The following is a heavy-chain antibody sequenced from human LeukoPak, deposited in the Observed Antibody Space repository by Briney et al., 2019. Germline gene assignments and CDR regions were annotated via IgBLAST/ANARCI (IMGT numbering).Heavy chain of an antibody. CDR2: IYTSGST. J-gene: IGHJ3*02. Sequence: SETLSLTCTVSGGSISSGSYYWSWLRQPAGKGLEWIGRIYTSGSTNYNPSLKRRITISVDTSKNQFSLKLSSVTAADTAVYYCARVPAFPGYGHVGAFDIWGQGTMVTVSS. CDR3: ARVPAFPGYGHVGAFDI. CDR1: GGSISSGSYY. D-gene: IGHD5-18*01. V-gene: IGHV4-61*02.